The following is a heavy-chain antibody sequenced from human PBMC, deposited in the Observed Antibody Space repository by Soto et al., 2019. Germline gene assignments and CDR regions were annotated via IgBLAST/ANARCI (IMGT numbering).Heavy chain of an antibody. CDR3: ARTQSSGWYETDFDY. J-gene: IGHJ4*02. Sequence: PGGSLRLSCAASRFTFSSYWMSWVRQAPGKGLEWVANIKQDGSEKYYVDSVKGRFTISRDNAKNSLYLQMNSLRAEDTAVYYCARTQSSGWYETDFDYWGQGTLVTVSS. CDR2: IKQDGSEK. V-gene: IGHV3-7*01. CDR1: RFTFSSYW. D-gene: IGHD6-19*01.